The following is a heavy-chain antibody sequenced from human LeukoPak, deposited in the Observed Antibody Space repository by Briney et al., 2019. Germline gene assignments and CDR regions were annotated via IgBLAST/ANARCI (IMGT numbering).Heavy chain of an antibody. CDR2: ISSSSSTI. J-gene: IGHJ3*02. V-gene: IGHV3-48*04. Sequence: PGGSLRLSCAASGFTFSSYSMNWVRQAPGKGLEWVSYISSSSSTIYYADSVKGRFTISRDNAKNSLYLQMNSLRAEDTAVYYCAGSGSNDAFDIWSQGTMVTVSS. CDR3: AGSGSNDAFDI. D-gene: IGHD6-25*01. CDR1: GFTFSSYS.